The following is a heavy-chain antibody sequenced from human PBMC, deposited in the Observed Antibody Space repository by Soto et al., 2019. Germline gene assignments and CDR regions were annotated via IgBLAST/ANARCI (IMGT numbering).Heavy chain of an antibody. V-gene: IGHV6-1*01. J-gene: IGHJ5*02. CDR1: GDSVSSNSAT. CDR2: TYYSSKWYN. CDR3: ARATHGAHWFDP. Sequence: QVQLQQSGPGLVQPSQTLSLTCAISGDSVSSNSATWNWIRQSPSRGLEWLGRTYYSSKWYNEYAVSVKSRIAINPDTSKNQFSLHLNSVTPEDTAVYSCARATHGAHWFDPWSQGTLVTVSS. D-gene: IGHD2-8*01.